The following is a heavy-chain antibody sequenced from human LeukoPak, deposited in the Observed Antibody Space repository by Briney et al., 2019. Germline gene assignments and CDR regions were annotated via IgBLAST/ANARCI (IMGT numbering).Heavy chain of an antibody. CDR1: GFTFSSYG. J-gene: IGHJ4*02. CDR3: AREGGTLSTSPTLDY. V-gene: IGHV3-30*02. CDR2: IRYDGSIK. D-gene: IGHD1-1*01. Sequence: QPVRSLRLSCAVSGFTFSSYGMHWVRQAPGQGLEWVAFIRYDGSIKYYADSVKGRFTISRDSSKNTLYLQMSSLRTEDTAVYYCAREGGTLSTSPTLDYWGQGTLVTVSS.